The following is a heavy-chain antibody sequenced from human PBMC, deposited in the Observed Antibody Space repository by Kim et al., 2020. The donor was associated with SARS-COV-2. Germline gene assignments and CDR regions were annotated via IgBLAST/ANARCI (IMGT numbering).Heavy chain of an antibody. D-gene: IGHD3-10*01. V-gene: IGHV3-30*04. J-gene: IGHJ4*02. CDR3: ARVPITMVRGPFDY. Sequence: GGSLRLSCAASGFTFSSYAMHWVRQAPGKGLEWVAVISYDGSNKYYADSVKGRFTISRDNSKNTLYLQMNSLRAEDTAVYYCARVPITMVRGPFDYWGQG. CDR1: GFTFSSYA. CDR2: ISYDGSNK.